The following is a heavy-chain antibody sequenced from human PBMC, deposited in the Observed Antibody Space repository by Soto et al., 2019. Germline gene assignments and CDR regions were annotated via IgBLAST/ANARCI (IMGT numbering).Heavy chain of an antibody. Sequence: GGSLRLSCSASGFTFSSYAMHWVRQAPGKGLEYVSGVRGNGDPPFYADSVKGRFTIPRDNSKNTLYLQMSSLSADDTAVYYCVKSRGGNNFDFFDWGQGALVTVSS. J-gene: IGHJ4*02. CDR3: VKSRGGNNFDFFD. D-gene: IGHD5-12*01. V-gene: IGHV3-64D*06. CDR1: GFTFSSYA. CDR2: VRGNGDPP.